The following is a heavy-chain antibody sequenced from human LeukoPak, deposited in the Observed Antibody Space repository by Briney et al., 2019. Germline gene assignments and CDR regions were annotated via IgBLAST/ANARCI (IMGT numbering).Heavy chain of an antibody. D-gene: IGHD6-6*01. CDR3: AKDLYSSSSSFDF. J-gene: IGHJ4*02. CDR1: GFTFSNAW. CDR2: ISNDGSNK. Sequence: GGSLRLSCAASGFTFSNAWMSWVRQAPGRGLEWVALISNDGSNKYYAGSMKGRFTISRDNSKNTLYLQMLSLRTEDTAVYYCAKDLYSSSSSFDFWGQGTLVTVSS. V-gene: IGHV3-30*18.